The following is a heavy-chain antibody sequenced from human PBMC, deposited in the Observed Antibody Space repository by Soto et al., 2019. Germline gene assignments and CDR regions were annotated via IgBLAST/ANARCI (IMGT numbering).Heavy chain of an antibody. V-gene: IGHV5-51*01. Sequence: GEALKISCKGFGYSFTSYWIGWVRQMPGKGLEGMGIIYPGDSDTRYSPPFQGQVTISADKSISTAYLQWSSLKASDTAMYYCARHEGGSYGLVQGAFDIWGQGTMVTVSS. D-gene: IGHD1-26*01. J-gene: IGHJ3*02. CDR3: ARHEGGSYGLVQGAFDI. CDR1: GYSFTSYW. CDR2: IYPGDSDT.